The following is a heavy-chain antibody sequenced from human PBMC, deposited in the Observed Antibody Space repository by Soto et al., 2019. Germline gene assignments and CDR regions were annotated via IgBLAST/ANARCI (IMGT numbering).Heavy chain of an antibody. V-gene: IGHV3-33*01. CDR3: ARELAAAFDY. D-gene: IGHD6-13*01. J-gene: IGHJ4*02. CDR2: IWYDGSNK. CDR1: GFTFSSYG. Sequence: QVQLVESGGGVVQPGRSLRLSCAASGFTFSSYGMHWVRQAPGKGLEWVAVIWYDGSNKYYADSVKGRFTISRDNSKNTLYLQMNSLRAEDTAVYYWARELAAAFDYGGQGTLVTVSS.